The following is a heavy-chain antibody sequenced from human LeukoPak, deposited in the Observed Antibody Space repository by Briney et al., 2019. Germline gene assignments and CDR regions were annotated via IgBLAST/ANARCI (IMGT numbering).Heavy chain of an antibody. Sequence: GESPKISCEGSGYSFTNYWIAWVRQMPGKGLEWMGIIYPGDSDTRYSPSFQGQVTISADKSISTAYLQWSSLKASDTAMYYCARGRGNKISPYYFDYWGQGTLVTVSS. CDR2: IYPGDSDT. V-gene: IGHV5-51*01. CDR1: GYSFTNYW. J-gene: IGHJ4*02. CDR3: ARGRGNKISPYYFDY. D-gene: IGHD3-10*01.